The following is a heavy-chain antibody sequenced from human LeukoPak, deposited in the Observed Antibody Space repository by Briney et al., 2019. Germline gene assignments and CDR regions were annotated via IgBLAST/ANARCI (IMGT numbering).Heavy chain of an antibody. CDR2: IHPNSGGT. Sequence: ASVKVSCKASGYTFTDYYMHWVRQAPGQGLEWMGWIHPNSGGTHFVQKFRGRVTMTKDTSINAAYMELNKLTSDDTAVYYCGRGNKSFDPWGQGTLVTVSS. CDR1: GYTFTDYY. V-gene: IGHV1-2*02. CDR3: GRGNKSFDP. J-gene: IGHJ5*02.